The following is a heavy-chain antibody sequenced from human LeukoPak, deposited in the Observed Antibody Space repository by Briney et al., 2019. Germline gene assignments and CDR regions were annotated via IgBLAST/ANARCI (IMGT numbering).Heavy chain of an antibody. J-gene: IGHJ5*02. CDR3: AKDSGSYSPNWFDP. CDR1: GFTFSSYA. CDR2: ISGSGGST. Sequence: GRSLRLSCAASGFTFSSYAMSWVRQAPGKGLEWVSAISGSGGSTYYAGSVKGRFTISRDNSKNTLYLQMNSLGAEDTAVYYCAKDSGSYSPNWFDPWGQGTLVTVSS. D-gene: IGHD1-26*01. V-gene: IGHV3-23*01.